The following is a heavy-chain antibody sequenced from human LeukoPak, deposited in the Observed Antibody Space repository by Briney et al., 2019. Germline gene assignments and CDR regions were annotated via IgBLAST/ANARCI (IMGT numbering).Heavy chain of an antibody. CDR2: LYSGGNT. D-gene: IGHD2-15*01. CDR3: ALQRLYCNRDTCYSGHDY. V-gene: IGHV3-53*01. J-gene: IGHJ4*02. CDR1: GLTVSGNY. Sequence: GGSLRLSCAASGLTVSGNYMSWVRQAPGKGLEFVSILYSGGNTYYADSMKGRFTISRDNSKNTLYLQMSSLRAEDTAVYFCALQRLYCNRDTCYSGHDYWGQGTLVTVSS.